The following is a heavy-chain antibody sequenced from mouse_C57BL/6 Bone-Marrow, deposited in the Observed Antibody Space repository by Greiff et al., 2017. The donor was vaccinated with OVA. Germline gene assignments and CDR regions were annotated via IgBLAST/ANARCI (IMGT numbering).Heavy chain of an antibody. V-gene: IGHV1-15*01. CDR3: SRGYSDYYAMDY. CDR2: IDPETGGT. CDR1: GYTFTDYE. J-gene: IGHJ4*01. D-gene: IGHD2-13*01. Sequence: VQLQQSGAELVRPGASVTLSCKASGYTFTDYEMHWVKQTPVHGLEWIGAIDPETGGTAYNQKFKGKAILTADQSSSTAYMELRSLTSEESAVYYCSRGYSDYYAMDYWGQGTAVTVSS.